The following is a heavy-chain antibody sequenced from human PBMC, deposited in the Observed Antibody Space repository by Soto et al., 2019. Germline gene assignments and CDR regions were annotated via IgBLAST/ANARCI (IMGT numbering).Heavy chain of an antibody. Sequence: PGGSLRLSCVASGFTFSTYPMTWVRQVPGKGLEWVSGISGSGGTAYYADSVKGRFTISRDNSKNTLYLQMNSLRAEDTAMYYCAKPVQVGPHYHYGMDVWGQGTTVTVSS. V-gene: IGHV3-23*01. J-gene: IGHJ6*02. CDR3: AKPVQVGPHYHYGMDV. CDR2: ISGSGGTA. D-gene: IGHD3-10*01. CDR1: GFTFSTYP.